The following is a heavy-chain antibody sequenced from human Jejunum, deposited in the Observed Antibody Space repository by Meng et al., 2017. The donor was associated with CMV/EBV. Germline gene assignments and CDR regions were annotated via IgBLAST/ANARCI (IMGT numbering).Heavy chain of an antibody. D-gene: IGHD2-2*01. V-gene: IGHV3-23*03. Sequence: ALGFPFRKHAMSWVRPAPGQGLEWVAVIYSGGGNTYYADYVKGRFTISREESKNTLHLEMNSLRAEDTAVYYCAKVNCSTTTCTFDYWGQGTLVTVSS. CDR3: AKVNCSTTTCTFDY. CDR2: IYSGGGNT. J-gene: IGHJ4*02. CDR1: GFPFRKHA.